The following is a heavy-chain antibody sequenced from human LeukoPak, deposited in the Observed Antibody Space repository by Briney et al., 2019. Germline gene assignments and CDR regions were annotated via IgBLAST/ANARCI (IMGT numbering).Heavy chain of an antibody. CDR2: IIPILGIA. D-gene: IGHD4-17*01. Sequence: GASVKVSCKASGGTFSSYAISWVRQAPGQGLEWMGRIIPILGIANYAQKFQGRVTITADKSTSTAYMELSSLRSEDTAVYYCARGDGDYRPSDYWGQGTLVTVSS. CDR1: GGTFSSYA. CDR3: ARGDGDYRPSDY. J-gene: IGHJ4*02. V-gene: IGHV1-69*04.